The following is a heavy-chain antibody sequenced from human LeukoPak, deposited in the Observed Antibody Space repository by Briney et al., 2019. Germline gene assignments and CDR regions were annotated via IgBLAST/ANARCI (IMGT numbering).Heavy chain of an antibody. CDR1: GFIVNNNY. Sequence: PGGSLRLSCATSGFIVNNNYMSWVRQAPGKGLEWVSVIYSGGSTYYADSVKGRFTISRDNSKNTLYLQMNSLRAEDTAVYYCAKVVVVAATQYYYYYYYMDVWGKGTTVTVSS. D-gene: IGHD2-15*01. J-gene: IGHJ6*03. CDR3: AKVVVVAATQYYYYYYYMDV. V-gene: IGHV3-53*01. CDR2: IYSGGST.